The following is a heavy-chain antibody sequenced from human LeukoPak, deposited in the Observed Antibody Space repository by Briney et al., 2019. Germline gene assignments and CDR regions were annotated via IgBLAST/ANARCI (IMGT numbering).Heavy chain of an antibody. CDR3: AKVKWKLIGYFDY. CDR1: GFTFTSYA. J-gene: IGHJ4*02. V-gene: IGHV3-23*01. D-gene: IGHD1-20*01. CDR2: LTGDGNT. Sequence: PGGSLRLSCAASGFTFTSYAMSWVRQAPGKGLEWVSVLTGDGNTYYADSVKGRFTNSRDDSKNTPFLQMNSLRAEDTAVYFCAKVKWKLIGYFDYWGQGTLVTVSS.